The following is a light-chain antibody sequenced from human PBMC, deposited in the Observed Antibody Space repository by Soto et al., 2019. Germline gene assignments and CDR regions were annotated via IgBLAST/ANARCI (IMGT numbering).Light chain of an antibody. J-gene: IGKJ5*01. V-gene: IGKV3-20*01. CDR2: TAS. Sequence: EIVLTQSPGTLSLSPGAGATLSCRASQSVSRNYLAWYQQKPGQAPRLLIYTASRRATGIPDRFSGSGSGTDFTLTISRLEPEDSAVYYCQQYSRAPITFGQGTRLEI. CDR3: QQYSRAPIT. CDR1: QSVSRNY.